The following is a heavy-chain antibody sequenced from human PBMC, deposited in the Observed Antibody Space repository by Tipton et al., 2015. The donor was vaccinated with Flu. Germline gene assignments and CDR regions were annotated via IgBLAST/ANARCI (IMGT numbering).Heavy chain of an antibody. Sequence: QLVQSGAEVKKPGESLKISCQASGYSFTTYWIGWVRQMPGKGLEWMGLIYPGDSDTKYSPSFEGQVTISADKSISTIYLQWASLKALDSAIYFCVRHVGSGRNFDSWGQGALVTVSS. J-gene: IGHJ4*02. CDR1: GYSFTTYW. D-gene: IGHD1-26*01. CDR3: VRHVGSGRNFDS. CDR2: IYPGDSDT. V-gene: IGHV5-51*01.